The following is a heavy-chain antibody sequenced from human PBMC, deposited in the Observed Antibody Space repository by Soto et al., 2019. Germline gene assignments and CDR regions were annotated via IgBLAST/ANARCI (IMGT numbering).Heavy chain of an antibody. J-gene: IGHJ5*02. CDR1: GGSLSSGCYY. Sequence: TLSLPCTVSGGSLSSGCYYWSWIRQHPGKGLEWIGYIYYSGSTYYNPSLKSRVTISLDTSKNQFSLKLSYVTAADKAVYYCAREKRYSYENWFEPWGQGTLVNVSS. CDR3: AREKRYSYENWFEP. D-gene: IGHD5-18*01. CDR2: IYYSGST. V-gene: IGHV4-31*03.